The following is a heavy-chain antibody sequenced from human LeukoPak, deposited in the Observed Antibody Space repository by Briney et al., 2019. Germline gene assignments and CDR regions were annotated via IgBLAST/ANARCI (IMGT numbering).Heavy chain of an antibody. D-gene: IGHD6-19*01. CDR1: GGSISSYY. Sequence: SSETLSLTCTVSGGSISSYYWSWIRQPPGKGLEWIGYIYYSGSTNYNPSLKSRVTISVDTSKNQFSLKLSSVTAADTAVYYCARYTTGGYSSGPAGYYYYYGMDVWGQGTTVTVSS. CDR2: IYYSGST. CDR3: ARYTTGGYSSGPAGYYYYYGMDV. V-gene: IGHV4-59*08. J-gene: IGHJ6*02.